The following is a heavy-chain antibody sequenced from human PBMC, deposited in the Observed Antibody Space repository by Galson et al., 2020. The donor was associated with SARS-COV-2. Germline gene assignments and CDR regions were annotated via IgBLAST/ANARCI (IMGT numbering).Heavy chain of an antibody. Sequence: GGSLRLSCVASGFSFDDYAMHWVRQAPGKGLEWVARISWNSGIVDHGESVKGRFTISRDNAKSILHLQMNSLRPGDTALYYCARATPNYFYALDVWGQGTTVNVSS. CDR3: ARATPNYFYALDV. CDR1: GFSFDDYA. V-gene: IGHV3-9*01. J-gene: IGHJ6*02. CDR2: ISWNSGIV.